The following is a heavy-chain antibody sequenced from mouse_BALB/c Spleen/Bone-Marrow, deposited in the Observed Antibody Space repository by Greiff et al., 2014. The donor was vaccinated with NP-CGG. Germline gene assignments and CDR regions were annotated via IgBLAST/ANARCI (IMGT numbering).Heavy chain of an antibody. CDR3: ARVYGWYFDV. CDR1: GFTFSSYG. Sequence: DVHLEQSGGGLVQPGGSLKLSCVASGFTFSSYGMSWVRQTPDKRLELVAAINNNGGSTYYPDSVKGQFTISRDNAKNTLYLQMSSLKSEDTAVYYCARVYGWYFDVWGAGTTVTVSS. J-gene: IGHJ1*01. V-gene: IGHV5-6-3*01. D-gene: IGHD1-1*01. CDR2: INNNGGST.